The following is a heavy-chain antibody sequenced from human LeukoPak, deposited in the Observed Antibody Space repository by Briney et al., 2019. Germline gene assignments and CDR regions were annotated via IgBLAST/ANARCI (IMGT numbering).Heavy chain of an antibody. Sequence: SETLSLTCAVYGGSFSGYYWSWIRQPPGKGLEWIGEINHSGSTNYNPSLKSRVTISVDTSKNQFSLKLSSVTAADTAVYYCARGPRTTIFGVVISRHQYYFDYWGQGTLVTVSS. D-gene: IGHD3-3*01. CDR3: ARGPRTTIFGVVISRHQYYFDY. V-gene: IGHV4-34*01. CDR2: INHSGST. CDR1: GGSFSGYY. J-gene: IGHJ4*02.